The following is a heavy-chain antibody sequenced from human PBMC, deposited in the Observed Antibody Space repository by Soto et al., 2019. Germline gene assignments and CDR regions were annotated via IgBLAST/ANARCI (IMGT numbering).Heavy chain of an antibody. CDR1: GFSFSSYG. Sequence: QVQLVESGGGVVQPGRSLRLSCAASGFSFSSYGMHWVRQAPGKGLDWVAIIWYDGSNKYYADSVKGRFTISRDNSKNTLYLQMNNLRAEDTAVYYCARDGGYGSGSREDYWGQVTLVTVSS. J-gene: IGHJ4*02. V-gene: IGHV3-33*01. CDR3: ARDGGYGSGSREDY. CDR2: IWYDGSNK. D-gene: IGHD3-10*01.